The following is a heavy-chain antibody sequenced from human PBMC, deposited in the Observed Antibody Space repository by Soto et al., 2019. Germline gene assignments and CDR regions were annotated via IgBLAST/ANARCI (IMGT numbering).Heavy chain of an antibody. CDR3: VRYTNIVVVAGYWFDP. D-gene: IGHD2-2*01. CDR2: IYYSGST. J-gene: IGHJ5*02. Sequence: QVQLQESGPGLVKPSQTLSLTCTVSGGSISSGGYYWSWIRQHPGKGLEWIGYIYYSGSTYYNPSLKSRVTISVDTSKNQFSLKLSSVTAADTAVYYCVRYTNIVVVAGYWFDPWGQGTLVTVSS. V-gene: IGHV4-31*03. CDR1: GGSISSGGYY.